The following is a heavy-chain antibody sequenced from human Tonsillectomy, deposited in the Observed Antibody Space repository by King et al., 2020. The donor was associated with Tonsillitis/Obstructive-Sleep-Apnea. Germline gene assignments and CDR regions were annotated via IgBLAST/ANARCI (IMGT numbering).Heavy chain of an antibody. Sequence: VQLQQWGAGLLKPSETLSLTCAVYGGSFSGYYWTWIRHSPGKGLEWIGEIDHSGSTNDNPSLKVRVTMSVDTSKNQLSLKLRSVTAADTAVYYCARGTPETAFDIWGQGTMVTVSS. D-gene: IGHD1-14*01. V-gene: IGHV4-34*01. CDR2: IDHSGST. CDR3: ARGTPETAFDI. CDR1: GGSFSGYY. J-gene: IGHJ3*02.